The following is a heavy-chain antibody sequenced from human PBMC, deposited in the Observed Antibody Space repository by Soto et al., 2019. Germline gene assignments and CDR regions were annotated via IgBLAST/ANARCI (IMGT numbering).Heavy chain of an antibody. V-gene: IGHV3-53*01. D-gene: IGHD3-10*01. J-gene: IGHJ3*02. CDR1: GFTVSSNY. CDR3: ARDRGGGDALDAFDI. CDR2: SYSGGST. Sequence: EVQLVESGGGLIQPGGSLRLSCAASGFTVSSNYMSWVRQAPGKGLEWVSVSYSGGSTYYADSVKGRFTISRDNSKNALYLQMNSLRAEDTAVYYCARDRGGGDALDAFDIWGQGTMVTVSS.